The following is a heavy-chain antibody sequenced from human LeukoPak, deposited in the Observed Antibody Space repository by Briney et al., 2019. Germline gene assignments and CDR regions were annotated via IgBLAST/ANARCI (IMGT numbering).Heavy chain of an antibody. J-gene: IGHJ4*02. CDR1: GGSFSGYY. CDR3: ARGGVTPYFDY. CDR2: IEHSGST. V-gene: IGHV4-34*01. Sequence: SETLSLTCAVYGGSFSGYYWSWIRQPPGKGLEWIGEIEHSGSTNYNPSLKCRVTISVDTSKNQFSLKLSSVTAADTAVYYCARGGVTPYFDYWGQGTLVTVSS. D-gene: IGHD2-21*02.